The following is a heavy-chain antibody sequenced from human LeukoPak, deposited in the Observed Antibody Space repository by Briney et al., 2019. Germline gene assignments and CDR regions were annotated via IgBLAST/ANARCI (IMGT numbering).Heavy chain of an antibody. CDR3: ARHSSGFYSPFFDY. V-gene: IGHV4-59*08. CDR1: GGSVSSYY. CDR2: TYHTATS. J-gene: IGHJ4*02. Sequence: SETLSPTCTVSGGSVSSYYWGWIRQFPGKGLDFIGFTYHTATSNYNPSLKSRVSMSIDMSKNALYLNLNSVTAADTAIYYCARHSSGFYSPFFDYWGRGALVTVSS. D-gene: IGHD3-22*01.